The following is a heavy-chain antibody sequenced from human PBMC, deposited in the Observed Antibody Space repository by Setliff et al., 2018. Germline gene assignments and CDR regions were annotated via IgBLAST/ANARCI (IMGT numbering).Heavy chain of an antibody. J-gene: IGHJ3*02. CDR2: FNRTRKI. CDR3: AGGGRYCGGDCYQDDAFDI. D-gene: IGHD2-21*02. CDR1: GGSFSDYY. V-gene: IGHV4-34*01. Sequence: ETLSLTCEVSGGSFSDYYWSWIRQSPGKGLEWLGDFNRTRKIDYSPSPKSRLTISVDTSKKQFSLHLNSVTAADTAMYYCAGGGRYCGGDCYQDDAFDIWGQGTMVTVSS.